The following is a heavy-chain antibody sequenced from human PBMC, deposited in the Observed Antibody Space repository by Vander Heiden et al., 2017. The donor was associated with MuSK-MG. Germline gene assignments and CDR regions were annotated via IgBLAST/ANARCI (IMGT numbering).Heavy chain of an antibody. Sequence: QVQLQESGPGLVKPSETLSFTCTGSGGSISNYYWNWIRQPAGKGLEWIGRVYSSGSTNYNSSLKSRVTMSIDTSKNQFSLKLSSVTAADTAVYYCASSITIFEGVVDVWGKGTTVTVSS. CDR1: GGSISNYY. D-gene: IGHD3-3*01. CDR3: ASSITIFEGVVDV. CDR2: VYSSGST. J-gene: IGHJ6*04. V-gene: IGHV4-4*07.